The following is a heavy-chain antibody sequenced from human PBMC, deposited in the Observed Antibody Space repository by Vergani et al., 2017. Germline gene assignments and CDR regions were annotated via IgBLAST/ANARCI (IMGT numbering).Heavy chain of an antibody. CDR3: TTAQNDDVWGSYRYTGGDAFDI. CDR1: GFTFSNAW. V-gene: IGHV3-15*01. CDR2: IKSKTDGGTT. Sequence: EVQLVESGGGLVKPGGSLRLSCAASGFTFSNAWMSWVRQAPGKGLEWVGRIKSKTDGGTTDYAAPVKGRFTISRDDSKNTLYLQMNSLKTEDTAVYYCTTAQNDDVWGSYRYTGGDAFDIWGQGTMVTVSS. D-gene: IGHD3-16*02. J-gene: IGHJ3*02.